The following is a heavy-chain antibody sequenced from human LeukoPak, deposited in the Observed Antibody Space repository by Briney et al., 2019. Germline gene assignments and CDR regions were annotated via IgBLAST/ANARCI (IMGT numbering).Heavy chain of an antibody. CDR1: GFTFSSYA. D-gene: IGHD2-2*01. V-gene: IGHV3-30-3*01. CDR3: ARGVQPVHESDVFDL. CDR2: ISYDGSNK. Sequence: PGRSLRLSCAASGFTFSSYAMHWVRQAPGKGLEWVAVISYDGSNKHYADSVKGRFTISRDNSKNTLYLQMNSLRAEDTAVYYCARGVQPVHESDVFDLWGQGTMVTVSS. J-gene: IGHJ3*01.